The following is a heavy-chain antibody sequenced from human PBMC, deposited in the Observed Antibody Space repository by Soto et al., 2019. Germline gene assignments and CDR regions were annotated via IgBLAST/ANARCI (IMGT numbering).Heavy chain of an antibody. CDR3: VKDAPPYSGYVGTFDY. D-gene: IGHD5-12*01. CDR1: GFTFSSYA. Sequence: GGSLRLSCAASGFTFSSYAMSWVRQAPGKGLEWVSAISGSGGSTYYADSVKGRFTISRDNSKNTLYLQMNSLRAEDTAVYYCVKDAPPYSGYVGTFDYWGQGTLVTVSS. V-gene: IGHV3-23*01. J-gene: IGHJ4*02. CDR2: ISGSGGST.